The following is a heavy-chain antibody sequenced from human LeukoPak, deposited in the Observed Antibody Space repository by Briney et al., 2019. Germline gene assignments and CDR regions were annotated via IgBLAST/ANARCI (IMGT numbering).Heavy chain of an antibody. CDR1: GGSISSGDYY. D-gene: IGHD5-24*01. J-gene: IGHJ4*02. Sequence: SETLSLTCTVSGGSISSGDYYWSWIRQHPGKGLEWIAYIYYSGSTYYNPSLKSRVTISVDTSKNQFSLKLSSVTAADTAVYYCALRRDGYNSMDYWGQGTLVTVSS. V-gene: IGHV4-31*03. CDR2: IYYSGST. CDR3: ALRRDGYNSMDY.